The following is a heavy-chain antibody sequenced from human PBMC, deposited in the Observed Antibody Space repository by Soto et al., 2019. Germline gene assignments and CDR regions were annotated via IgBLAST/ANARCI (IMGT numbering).Heavy chain of an antibody. J-gene: IGHJ5*02. V-gene: IGHV1-18*01. D-gene: IGHD6-19*01. CDR3: ARVLSSSGWYKWFDP. CDR2: ISAYNGNT. CDR1: GYTFTSYG. Sequence: GASVKVSCKASGYTFTSYGISWVLQAPGQGLEWMGWISAYNGNTNYAQKLQGRVTMTTDTSTSTAYMELRSLRSDDTAVYYCARVLSSSGWYKWFDPWGQGTLVTVSS.